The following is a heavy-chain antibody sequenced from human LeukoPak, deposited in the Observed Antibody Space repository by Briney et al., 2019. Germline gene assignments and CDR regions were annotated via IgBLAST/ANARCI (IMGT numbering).Heavy chain of an antibody. CDR1: GFSFSGHW. Sequence: GGSLRLSCTASGFSFSGHWMHWARQLPGKGLVWVSRISPTGSTTSYADSVKGRFTASRDNAKNTLYLQVNNLRAEDTAVYYCARGPNSNWSGLDFWGQGTLLTVSS. CDR2: ISPTGSTT. V-gene: IGHV3-74*01. CDR3: ARGPNSNWSGLDF. J-gene: IGHJ4*02. D-gene: IGHD6-6*01.